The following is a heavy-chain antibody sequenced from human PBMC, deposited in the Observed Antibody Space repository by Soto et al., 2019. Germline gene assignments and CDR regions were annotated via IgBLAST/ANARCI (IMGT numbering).Heavy chain of an antibody. Sequence: SETLSLTCAVYGGSFSGYYWSWIRQPPGKGLEWIGEINHSGSTYYNPSLNSRITMSVDTSKSQFSLKLSSVTAADTAVYYCARVPRYCRGGSCSITGDAYDIWGQGTMVPVS. D-gene: IGHD2-15*01. V-gene: IGHV4-34*01. CDR1: GGSFSGYY. CDR3: ARVPRYCRGGSCSITGDAYDI. J-gene: IGHJ3*02. CDR2: INHSGST.